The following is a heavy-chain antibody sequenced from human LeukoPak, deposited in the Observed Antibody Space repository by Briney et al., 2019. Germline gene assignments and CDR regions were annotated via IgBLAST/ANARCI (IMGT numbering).Heavy chain of an antibody. Sequence: GRSLRLSCATSGFTFSHYGMHWVRQAPGKGLERVAVIWNDGSNKYYGDSVKGRFTISRDNSKNTLYLQMNSLTVEDTAVYYCAKDAQRGFDYSSSLEHRGQGTLVTVSS. CDR1: GFTFSHYG. V-gene: IGHV3-33*06. D-gene: IGHD4-11*01. J-gene: IGHJ1*01. CDR2: IWNDGSNK. CDR3: AKDAQRGFDYSSSLEH.